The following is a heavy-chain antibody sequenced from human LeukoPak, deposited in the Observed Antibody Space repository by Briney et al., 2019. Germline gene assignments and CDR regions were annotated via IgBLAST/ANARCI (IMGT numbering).Heavy chain of an antibody. CDR3: ALGGSYYYYYMDV. V-gene: IGHV4-59*01. J-gene: IGHJ6*03. CDR2: IYYSGST. CDR1: GGSISSYY. Sequence: SETLSLTCTVSGGSISSYYWSWIRQPPGKGLEWIGYIYYSGSTNYNPSLKSRVTISVDTSKNQFSLKLSSVTAADTAVYYCALGGSYYYYYMDVWGKGTTVTVSS.